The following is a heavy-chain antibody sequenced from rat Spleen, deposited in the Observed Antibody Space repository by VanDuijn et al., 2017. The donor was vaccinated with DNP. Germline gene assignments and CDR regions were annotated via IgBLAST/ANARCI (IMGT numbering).Heavy chain of an antibody. J-gene: IGHJ4*01. Sequence: EAQLVESGGGLVQPGRSLKLSCAASGFTFSFYGMAWVRQAPKKGLEGVASISATGGSTSYQDSVKGRFTISRDNAKSTLYLQMDSLRSEDTATYYCVSFNWPVPWGQGTSVTVSS. CDR3: VSFNWPVP. D-gene: IGHD3-6*01. CDR1: GFTFSFYG. V-gene: IGHV5-7*01. CDR2: ISATGGST.